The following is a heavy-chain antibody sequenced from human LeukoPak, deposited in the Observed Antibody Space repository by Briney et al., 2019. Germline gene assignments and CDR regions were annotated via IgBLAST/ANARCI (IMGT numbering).Heavy chain of an antibody. CDR2: IKQDGNER. CDR1: GFTFSSYW. Sequence: GGSLRLSCAASGFTFSSYWMSWVRQTPGKGLEWVANIKQDGNERYYVDSVKGRFTISRDHTENSLFLQMNSLRADDTAVYYCARDEDYSGNSDYWGQGTLVTVSS. J-gene: IGHJ4*02. CDR3: ARDEDYSGNSDY. V-gene: IGHV3-7*03. D-gene: IGHD4-23*01.